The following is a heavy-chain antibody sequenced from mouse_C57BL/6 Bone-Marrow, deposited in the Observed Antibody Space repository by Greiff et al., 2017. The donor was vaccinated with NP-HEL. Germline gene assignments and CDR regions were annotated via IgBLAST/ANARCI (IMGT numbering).Heavy chain of an antibody. D-gene: IGHD3-2*02. Sequence: QVQLQQPGTELVKPGASVQLSCKASGYTFTSYWMHWLKQRPGQGLEWIGNINPNNGGTNDNEKFTPKATLTVDKSSSTAYMQLSSLTSEDSAVYYCARDSGYAFDYWGQGTTLTVSS. CDR2: INPNNGGT. V-gene: IGHV1-53*01. CDR3: ARDSGYAFDY. CDR1: GYTFTSYW. J-gene: IGHJ2*01.